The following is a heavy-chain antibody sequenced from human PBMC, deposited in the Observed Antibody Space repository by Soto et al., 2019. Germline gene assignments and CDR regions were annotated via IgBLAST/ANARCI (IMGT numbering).Heavy chain of an antibody. Sequence: QVQLVQSGAEVKKPGASVKVSCKASGYTFTSYGISWVRQAPGQGLEWMGWISVYNGNTNYAQKLQGRVTMTTETSTSTTYMELRRLESAGPAVYYCVREIGYWGQGTLVTVSS. V-gene: IGHV1-18*01. CDR3: VREIGY. CDR2: ISVYNGNT. J-gene: IGHJ4*02. CDR1: GYTFTSYG.